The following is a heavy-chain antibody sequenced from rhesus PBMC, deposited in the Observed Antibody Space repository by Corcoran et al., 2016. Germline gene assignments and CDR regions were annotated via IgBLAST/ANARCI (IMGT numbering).Heavy chain of an antibody. V-gene: IGHV4-80*01. CDR3: ARKTSIAAAGSYFDY. CDR1: GASISSYW. D-gene: IGHD6-31*01. J-gene: IGHJ4*01. Sequence: QVQLQESGPGLVKPSETLSPTCAVSGASISSYWWSWSRTPPGKGLEWIGEINGKIGNTSYNPSLKSRVTISKDASKNQFSLQLSSVTAADTAVYYCARKTSIAAAGSYFDYWGQGVLVTVSS. CDR2: INGKIGNT.